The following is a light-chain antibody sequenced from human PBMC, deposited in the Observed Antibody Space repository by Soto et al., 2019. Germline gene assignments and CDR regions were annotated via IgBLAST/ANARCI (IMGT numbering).Light chain of an antibody. CDR1: SSDVGRYNY. V-gene: IGLV2-14*01. J-gene: IGLJ1*01. Sequence: QSALTQPASVSGSPGQSITISCTGTSSDVGRYNYVSWYQHHPGKAPKLMIYEVSNRPSGVSDRFSGSKSGNTASLTISGLQAEDEADYYCSSFTSSSLYVFGTGTKLTVL. CDR3: SSFTSSSLYV. CDR2: EVS.